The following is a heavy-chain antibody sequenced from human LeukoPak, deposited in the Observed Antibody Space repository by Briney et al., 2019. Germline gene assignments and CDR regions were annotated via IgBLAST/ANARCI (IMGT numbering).Heavy chain of an antibody. CDR2: ISAYNGNT. D-gene: IGHD2-2*01. CDR3: ARDGGVPAAMWRIFDY. V-gene: IGHV1-18*01. Sequence: GASGKVSCKASGYTFTSYGISWVRQAPGQGLEWMGWISAYNGNTNYAQKLQGRVTMTTDTSTSTAYMELRSLRSDDTAVYYCARDGGVPAAMWRIFDYWGQGTLVTVSS. J-gene: IGHJ4*02. CDR1: GYTFTSYG.